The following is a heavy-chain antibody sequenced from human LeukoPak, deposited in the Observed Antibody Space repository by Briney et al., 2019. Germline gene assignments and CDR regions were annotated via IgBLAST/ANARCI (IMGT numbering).Heavy chain of an antibody. CDR3: ARNSLGWSGSPYNWFDP. CDR1: GGSFSGYY. CDR2: INHSGST. Sequence: SETLSLTCAVYGGSFSGYYWSWIRQPPGKGLEWIGEINHSGSTNYNPSLKSRVTISVDTSKNQFSLKLSSVTAADTAVYYCARNSLGWSGSPYNWFDPWGQGTLVTVSS. V-gene: IGHV4-34*01. D-gene: IGHD2-15*01. J-gene: IGHJ5*02.